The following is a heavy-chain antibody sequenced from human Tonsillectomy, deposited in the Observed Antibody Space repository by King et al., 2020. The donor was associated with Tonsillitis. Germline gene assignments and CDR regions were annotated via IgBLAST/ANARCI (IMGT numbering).Heavy chain of an antibody. CDR1: GFIFSNYS. CDR3: AKDRPYTGSY. Sequence: VQLVESGGGVVQPGRSLRLSCAASGFIFSNYSMHWVRQAPGKGLEWVAVVSSDGGTEYYADSVKGRFTISRDNSKNTLYLQMGSLRPEDTAVYYCAKDRPYTGSYWGQGTLLTVSS. J-gene: IGHJ4*02. D-gene: IGHD1-26*01. V-gene: IGHV3-30*18. CDR2: VSSDGGTE.